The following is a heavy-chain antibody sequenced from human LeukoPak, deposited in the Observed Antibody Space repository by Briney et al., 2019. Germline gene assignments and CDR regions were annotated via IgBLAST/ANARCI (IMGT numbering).Heavy chain of an antibody. V-gene: IGHV1-2*02. J-gene: IGHJ4*02. CDR2: INLNSGGT. D-gene: IGHD2-21*01. CDR1: GYIFTVYY. CDR3: ASWADRNAPVAVFDY. Sequence: ASVKVSCKASGYIFTVYYMHWVRQAPGQGLEWMGWINLNSGGTNYAQKFQGRVTLTRDTSINTAYMELSRLKSDDTAVYYCASWADRNAPVAVFDYWGQGTLVAVSS.